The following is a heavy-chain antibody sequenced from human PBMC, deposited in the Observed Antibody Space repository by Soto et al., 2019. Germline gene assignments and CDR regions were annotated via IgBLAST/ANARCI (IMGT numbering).Heavy chain of an antibody. J-gene: IGHJ4*02. D-gene: IGHD6-6*01. Sequence: QVQLVQSGAEVKKPGSSVKVSCKASGGTFSSYAISWVRQAPGQGLEWMGGIIPIFGTANYAQKFQGRVTITADESTSTAYMKLSSLRSEDTAVYYCARVGDSSSSHSYYFDYWGQGTLVTVSS. CDR3: ARVGDSSSSHSYYFDY. V-gene: IGHV1-69*01. CDR2: IIPIFGTA. CDR1: GGTFSSYA.